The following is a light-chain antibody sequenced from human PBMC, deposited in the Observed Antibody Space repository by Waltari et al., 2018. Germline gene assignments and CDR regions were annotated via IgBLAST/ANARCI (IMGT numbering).Light chain of an antibody. Sequence: QSVLTQPPSASGTPGQRVTISCSGSSSNIGSHTVNWYQQLPGTAPKLLIYSNYQRPSCVPDRFSGSRSGTSASLAISGLQSEDEADYYCAAWDDGLSGRSWVFGGGTKLTVL. CDR2: SNY. CDR1: SSNIGSHT. CDR3: AAWDDGLSGRSWV. J-gene: IGLJ3*02. V-gene: IGLV1-44*01.